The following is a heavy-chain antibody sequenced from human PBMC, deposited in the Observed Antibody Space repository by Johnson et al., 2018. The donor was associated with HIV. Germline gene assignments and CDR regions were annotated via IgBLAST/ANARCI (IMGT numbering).Heavy chain of an antibody. CDR3: ARWRYSSGWERDAFDI. CDR1: GFTFSSYA. CDR2: ISYDGSNK. V-gene: IGHV3-30-3*01. J-gene: IGHJ3*02. Sequence: QVQLVESGGGLVQPGGSLRLSCAASGFTFSSYAMHWVRQAPGKGLEWVAVISYDGSNKDYADSVKGRFTISRDNSKNSLYVQMNSLRDEDTALYYCARWRYSSGWERDAFDIWGQVTIVTVSS. D-gene: IGHD6-19*01.